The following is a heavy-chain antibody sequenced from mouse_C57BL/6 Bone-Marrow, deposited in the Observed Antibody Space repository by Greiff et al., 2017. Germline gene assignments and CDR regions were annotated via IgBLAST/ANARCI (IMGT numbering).Heavy chain of an antibody. CDR3: ARGYSDYFDY. CDR2: ISDGGSYT. J-gene: IGHJ2*01. Sequence: EVKLVESGGGLVKPGGSLKLSCAASGFTFSSYAMSWVRQTPEKRLEWVATISDGGSYTYYPDNVKGRFTISRDNAKNNLYLQMSHLKAEDTAMYYCARGYSDYFDYWGQGTTLTVSS. V-gene: IGHV5-4*03. CDR1: GFTFSSYA.